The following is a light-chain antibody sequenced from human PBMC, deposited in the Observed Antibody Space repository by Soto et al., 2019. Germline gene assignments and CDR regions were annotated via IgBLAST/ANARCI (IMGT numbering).Light chain of an antibody. Sequence: EIVLTQSPATLSLSPGARATLSCRASQSVSSYLAWYQQKPGQAPRLLIYDASNRATGIPARFSGSGSGTDFTLTISSLEPEDVAVYYCQQRSNWPGAFGGGTKVEIK. CDR2: DAS. V-gene: IGKV3-11*01. CDR3: QQRSNWPGA. CDR1: QSVSSY. J-gene: IGKJ4*01.